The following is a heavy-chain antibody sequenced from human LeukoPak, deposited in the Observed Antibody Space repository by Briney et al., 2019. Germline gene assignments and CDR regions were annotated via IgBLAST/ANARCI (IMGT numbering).Heavy chain of an antibody. Sequence: QPGGSLRLSCSASGFTFSSYAMHWVRQAPGKGLEYVLAISSNRGSTYYADSVKGRFTISRDNSKNTLYLQMSSLRAEDTDVYFCVKDLHGDSSGYYYSVVDWGQGTLVTVSS. J-gene: IGHJ4*02. CDR3: VKDLHGDSSGYYYSVVD. CDR2: ISSNRGST. CDR1: GFTFSSYA. V-gene: IGHV3-64D*09. D-gene: IGHD3-22*01.